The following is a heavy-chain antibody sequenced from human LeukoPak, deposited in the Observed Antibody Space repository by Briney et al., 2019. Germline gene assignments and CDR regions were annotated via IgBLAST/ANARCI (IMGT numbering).Heavy chain of an antibody. CDR3: EKGGARWELPILDY. CDR1: GFSFDSYA. J-gene: IGHJ4*02. CDR2: ITADGDIK. Sequence: PGGSLRLSCAASGFSFDSYAMYWVRQAPGEGLEWVSAITADGDIKYYADSVKGRFTISRDNSKNTLYLQMNSLRAEDTAVYYCEKGGARWELPILDYWGQGTLLSVSS. D-gene: IGHD1-26*01. V-gene: IGHV3-23*01.